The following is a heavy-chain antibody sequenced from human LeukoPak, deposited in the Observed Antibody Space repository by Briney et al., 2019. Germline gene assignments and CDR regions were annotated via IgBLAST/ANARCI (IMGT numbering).Heavy chain of an antibody. CDR2: INHSGST. CDR1: GGSFSGYY. CDR3: ASLRRSQGPGGAPYGNSYGSS. J-gene: IGHJ5*02. V-gene: IGHV4-34*01. Sequence: SETLSLTCAVYGGSFSGYYWSWIRQPPGKGLEWIGEINHSGSTNYNPSLKSRVTISVDTSKNQFSLKLSSVTAADTAVYYCASLRRSQGPGGAPYGNSYGSSWGQGTLVTVSS. D-gene: IGHD5-18*01.